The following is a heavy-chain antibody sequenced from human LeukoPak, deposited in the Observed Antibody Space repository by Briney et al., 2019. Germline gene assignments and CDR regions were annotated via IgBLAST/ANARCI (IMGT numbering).Heavy chain of an antibody. V-gene: IGHV3-21*01. CDR3: ARERASYDYYYYYSMDV. CDR2: IISSSSYI. CDR1: GFTFSSYS. J-gene: IGHJ6*02. D-gene: IGHD1-26*01. Sequence: GGSLRLSCAASGFTFSSYSMNWVRQAPGKRLEWVSYIISSSSYIYYADSVKGRFTISRDNAKNSLYLQMNSLRAEDTAVYYCARERASYDYYYYYSMDVWGQGTTVTVSS.